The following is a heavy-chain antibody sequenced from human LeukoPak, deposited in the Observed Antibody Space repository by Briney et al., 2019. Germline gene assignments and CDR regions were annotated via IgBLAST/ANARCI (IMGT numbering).Heavy chain of an antibody. CDR3: ARALPHRRLMDTTMNQHWFDP. D-gene: IGHD5-18*01. CDR2: INPSGGNT. V-gene: IGHV1-46*01. J-gene: IGHJ5*02. Sequence: GASVKVSCKASGYIFTSYYIHWVRQAPGQGLEWVGIINPSGGNTNYAQKFQGRVTMTRDMSTSTVYMELSSLTSEDTAVYSCARALPHRRLMDTTMNQHWFDPWGQGTLATVSS. CDR1: GYIFTSYY.